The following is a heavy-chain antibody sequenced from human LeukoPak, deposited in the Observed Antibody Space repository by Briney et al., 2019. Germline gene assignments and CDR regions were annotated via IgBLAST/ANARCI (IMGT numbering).Heavy chain of an antibody. V-gene: IGHV3-53*01. Sequence: GGSLRLSCAASGFTVSSNYMSWVRQAPGKGLEWVSVIYSGGNTYYADSLKGRFTISRDNAKNSLYLQMNSLRAEDTAVYYCARDLAWDAFDIWGQGTMVTVSS. CDR1: GFTVSSNY. CDR3: ARDLAWDAFDI. CDR2: IYSGGNT. J-gene: IGHJ3*02.